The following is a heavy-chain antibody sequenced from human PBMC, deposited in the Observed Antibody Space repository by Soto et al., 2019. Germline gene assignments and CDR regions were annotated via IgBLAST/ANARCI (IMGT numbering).Heavy chain of an antibody. CDR1: GFSFSTYG. Sequence: GGSLRLSCAASGFSFSTYGMHWVRQAPGKGLEWVAIVWYDGTNKYYADSVKGRFTISRDNSKNTLSLQMSSLRAEDTAVYYCARDGRRLSFGPNNYFDCWGHVTLVTVSS. J-gene: IGHJ4*01. CDR3: ARDGRRLSFGPNNYFDC. CDR2: VWYDGTNK. D-gene: IGHD3-3*01. V-gene: IGHV3-33*01.